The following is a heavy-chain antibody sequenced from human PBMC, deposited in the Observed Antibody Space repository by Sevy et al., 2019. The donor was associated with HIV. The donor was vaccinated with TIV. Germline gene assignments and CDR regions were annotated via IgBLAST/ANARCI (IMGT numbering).Heavy chain of an antibody. CDR3: ASVRPCGGDCYFFDS. Sequence: ASVKVSCMASGGSLSNYGMNWVRQAPGQGLEWMGGIIPRPGIANYAQKVQDRVTITPEESTSTVYMEVRGLRFEDTGVYYCASVRPCGGDCYFFDSWGQGTLVTVSS. CDR1: GGSLSNYG. D-gene: IGHD2-21*02. CDR2: IIPRPGIA. J-gene: IGHJ4*02. V-gene: IGHV1-69*10.